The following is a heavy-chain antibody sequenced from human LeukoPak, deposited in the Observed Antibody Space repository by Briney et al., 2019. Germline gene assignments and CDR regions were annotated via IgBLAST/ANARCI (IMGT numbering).Heavy chain of an antibody. D-gene: IGHD3-10*01. V-gene: IGHV3-30*01. CDR1: GFIFSNYA. Sequence: SGGSLRLSCAASGFIFSNYAMHWVRQAPGKGLEWVALISSDGSKTYHADSVKGRFSISRDNSKNTLYLQMNSLRAEDTAVYYCAKTLITMVRGVIDYWGQGTLVTVSS. CDR3: AKTLITMVRGVIDY. J-gene: IGHJ4*02. CDR2: ISSDGSKT.